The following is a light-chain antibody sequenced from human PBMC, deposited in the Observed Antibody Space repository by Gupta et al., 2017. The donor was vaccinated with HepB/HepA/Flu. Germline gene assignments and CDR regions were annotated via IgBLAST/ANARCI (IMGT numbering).Light chain of an antibody. CDR1: SSNIRSNT. V-gene: IGLV1-44*01. CDR2: NNN. Sequence: QSVLTQPPSVPGTPGQRLTISCSGSSSNIRSNTVNWYQQLPGTAPKLLIYNNNERPSGVPDRFSASKSGTSASLAISGLQSEDEAEYSCAVWDDSLNGPVFGGGTKVTVL. CDR3: AVWDDSLNGPV. J-gene: IGLJ3*02.